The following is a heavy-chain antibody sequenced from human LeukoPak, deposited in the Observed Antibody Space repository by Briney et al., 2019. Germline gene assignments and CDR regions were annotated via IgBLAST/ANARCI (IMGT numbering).Heavy chain of an antibody. CDR2: IGLDGRST. CDR3: ARRGNSGCEEIDY. J-gene: IGHJ4*02. Sequence: GGSLRLSCAASGFTFNDYAMHWVRQAPGKGLEWVSLIGLDGRSTFYADSVKGRFTISRDNNRYSLYLQMNSLRAEDTALYYCARRGNSGCEEIDYWGQGTLVTVSS. D-gene: IGHD5-12*01. V-gene: IGHV3-43D*04. CDR1: GFTFNDYA.